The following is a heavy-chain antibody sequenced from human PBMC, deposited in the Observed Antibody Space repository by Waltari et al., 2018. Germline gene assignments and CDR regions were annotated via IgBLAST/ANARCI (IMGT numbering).Heavy chain of an antibody. V-gene: IGHV3-33*07. J-gene: IGHJ4*02. CDR3: ARDLSFGSLDY. Sequence: QVHLVESGGSVVKPGTSLRLSCAASGFSVSNYGMFWVRQSPGKGLEWVALIWYDGTKANYEDSVKGRFTISKDNSKNTLFLQMNSLRDGDTAVYFCARDLSFGSLDYGGQGTLVTVSS. CDR2: IWYDGTKA. D-gene: IGHD3-10*01. CDR1: GFSVSNYG.